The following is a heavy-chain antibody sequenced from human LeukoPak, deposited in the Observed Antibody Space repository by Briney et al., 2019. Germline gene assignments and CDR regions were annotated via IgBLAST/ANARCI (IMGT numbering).Heavy chain of an antibody. CDR1: GGSISSYY. J-gene: IGHJ3*02. CDR2: IYYSGST. Sequence: SETLSLTCTVSGGSISSYYWSWIRQPPGKGLEWIGYIYYSGSTNYNPSLKSRVTISVDTSKNQFSLKLSSVTAADTAVYYCARGPTFDIWGQGTMVTVSS. CDR3: ARGPTFDI. V-gene: IGHV4-59*12.